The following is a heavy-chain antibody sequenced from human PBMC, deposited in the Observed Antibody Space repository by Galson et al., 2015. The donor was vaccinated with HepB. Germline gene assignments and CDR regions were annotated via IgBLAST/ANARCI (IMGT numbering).Heavy chain of an antibody. J-gene: IGHJ4*02. CDR1: GYTFTSYY. V-gene: IGHV1-46*04. D-gene: IGHD3-22*01. CDR3: AREMGSSGYYLDFDY. Sequence: SVKVSCKASGYTFTSYYMHWVRQAPGQGLEWMGIINPSGGSTSYAQKLQGRVTMIRDTSTSTVYMELSSLRSEDTAVYYCAREMGSSGYYLDFDYWGQGTLVTVSS. CDR2: INPSGGST.